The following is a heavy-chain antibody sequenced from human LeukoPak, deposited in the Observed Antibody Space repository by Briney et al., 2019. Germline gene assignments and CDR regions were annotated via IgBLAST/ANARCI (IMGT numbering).Heavy chain of an antibody. V-gene: IGHV1-69*05. D-gene: IGHD3-3*01. CDR3: ARDGGSSTIFGVVIPYFDY. CDR2: ILPIFGTA. CDR1: GGTFSSYA. J-gene: IGHJ4*02. Sequence: SAKVSCKASGGTFSSYAISWVRQAPGQGLEWMGGILPIFGTANYAQKFQGRVTITTDESTSTAYMELSSLRSEDTAVYYCARDGGSSTIFGVVIPYFDYWGQGTLVTVSS.